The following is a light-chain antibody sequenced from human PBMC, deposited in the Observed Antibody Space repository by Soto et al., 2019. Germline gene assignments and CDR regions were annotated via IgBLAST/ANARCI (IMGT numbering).Light chain of an antibody. CDR1: SSDVGAYIF. V-gene: IGLV2-8*01. J-gene: IGLJ1*01. CDR2: DVN. CDR3: AAWDDNFSTYV. Sequence: QSALTQPPSASGSPGQSVTISCTGTSSDVGAYIFVSWYQQHPGKAPKLMIYDVNRRPSGVPDRFSGSKSGNTASLTVSGLQAEDEADYYCAAWDDNFSTYVFGSGTKVTVL.